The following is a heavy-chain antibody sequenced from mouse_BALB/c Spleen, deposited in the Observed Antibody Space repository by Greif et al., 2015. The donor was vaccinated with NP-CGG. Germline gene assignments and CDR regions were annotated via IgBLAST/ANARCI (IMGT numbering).Heavy chain of an antibody. CDR2: IWSGGST. CDR3: ARRAGTGAMDY. J-gene: IGHJ4*01. Sequence: QVHVKQSGPGLVQPSQSLSITCTVSGFSLTSYGVHWVRQSPGKGLEWLGVIWSGGSTDYNAAFISRLSISKDNSKSXVFFKMNSLQANDTAIYYCARRAGTGAMDYWGQGTSVTVSS. CDR1: GFSLTSYG. V-gene: IGHV2-2*02. D-gene: IGHD4-1*01.